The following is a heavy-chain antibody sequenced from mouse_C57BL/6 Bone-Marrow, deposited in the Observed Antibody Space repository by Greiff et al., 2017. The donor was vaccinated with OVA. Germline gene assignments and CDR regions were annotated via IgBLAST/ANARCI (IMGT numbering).Heavy chain of an antibody. D-gene: IGHD2-1*01. Sequence: QVQLKEPGAELVRPGSSVKLSCKASGYTFTSYWMHWVKQRPIQGLEWIGNIDPSDSETHYNQKFKDKATLTVDKSSSTAYMQLSSLTSEDSAVYYCARGRYGNYWYFDVWGTGTTVTVSS. CDR2: IDPSDSET. V-gene: IGHV1-52*01. CDR1: GYTFTSYW. CDR3: ARGRYGNYWYFDV. J-gene: IGHJ1*03.